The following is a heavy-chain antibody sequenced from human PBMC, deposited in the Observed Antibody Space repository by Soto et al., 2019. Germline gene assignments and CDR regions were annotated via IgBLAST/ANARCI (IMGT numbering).Heavy chain of an antibody. CDR2: ISYDGSNN. V-gene: IGHV3-30-3*01. J-gene: IGHJ6*01. Sequence: QVQLVASGGGVVQPGRSLRLSCAASGFTFSSYAMHWVRQAPGKGLEWVAVISYDGSNNYYADSVNGPFTISRDNSKNPLYLQLISLRAEDTAVYYCARDPSLNTIFGLVTSFYSYYYGMGVWWQGTTLTLPS. CDR1: GFTFSSYA. CDR3: ARDPSLNTIFGLVTSFYSYYYGMGV. D-gene: IGHD3-3*01.